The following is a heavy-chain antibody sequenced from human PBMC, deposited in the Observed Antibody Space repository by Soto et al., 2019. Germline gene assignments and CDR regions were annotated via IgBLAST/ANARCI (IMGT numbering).Heavy chain of an antibody. J-gene: IGHJ6*02. CDR3: AKSRDAYNFYFYYGMDV. D-gene: IGHD1-1*01. V-gene: IGHV3-30*18. CDR1: GFTFSNYG. Sequence: AGGSLRLSCAASGFTFSNYGMHRVRQTPGKGLEWVALILYDGSNKYYADSVKGRFTISRDNSKNTLYLQVSSLRAEDTAVYYCAKSRDAYNFYFYYGMDVWGQGTSVTVSS. CDR2: ILYDGSNK.